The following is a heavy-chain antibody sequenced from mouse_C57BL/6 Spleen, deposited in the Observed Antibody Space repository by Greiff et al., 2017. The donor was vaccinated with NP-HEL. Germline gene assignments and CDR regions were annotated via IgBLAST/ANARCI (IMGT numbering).Heavy chain of an antibody. J-gene: IGHJ2*01. CDR2: IYPGSGNT. CDR1: GYTFTDYY. D-gene: IGHD2-3*01. Sequence: VQLQQSGAELVRPGASVKLSCKASGYTFTDYYINWVKQRPGQGLEWIARIYPGSGNTYYNEKFKGKATLTAEKSSSTAYMQLSSLTSEDSAVYFCARGYDGYLYFDYWGQGTTLTVSS. CDR3: ARGYDGYLYFDY. V-gene: IGHV1-76*01.